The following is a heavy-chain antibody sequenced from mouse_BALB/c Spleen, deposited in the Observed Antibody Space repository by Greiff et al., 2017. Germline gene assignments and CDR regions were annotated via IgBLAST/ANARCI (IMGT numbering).Heavy chain of an antibody. CDR1: GFTFSSYT. Sequence: EVQLQESGGGLVQPGGSLKLSCAASGFTFSSYTMSWVRQTPEKRLEWVAYISNGGGSTYYPDTVKGRFTISRDNAKNTLYLQMSSLKSEDTAMYYCARHEGYDEGFAYWGQGTLVTVSA. J-gene: IGHJ3*01. D-gene: IGHD2-14*01. V-gene: IGHV5-12-2*01. CDR3: ARHEGYDEGFAY. CDR2: ISNGGGST.